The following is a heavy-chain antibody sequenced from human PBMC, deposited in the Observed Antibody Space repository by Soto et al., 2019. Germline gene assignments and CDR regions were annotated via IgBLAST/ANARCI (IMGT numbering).Heavy chain of an antibody. CDR1: GGSISSYY. J-gene: IGHJ5*02. CDR3: ARVVWFSGSRHYFDP. Sequence: SETLSLTCTVSGGSISSYYWSWIRQPPGKGLEWIGYMYYSGSTSYNPSLKSRVTISGDTSKNQVSLKLSSVTAADTAVYYCARVVWFSGSRHYFDPWGQGTLVTVSS. V-gene: IGHV4-59*01. D-gene: IGHD3-16*01. CDR2: MYYSGST.